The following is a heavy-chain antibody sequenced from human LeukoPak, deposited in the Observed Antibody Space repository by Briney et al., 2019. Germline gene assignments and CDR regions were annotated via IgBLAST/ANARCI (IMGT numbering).Heavy chain of an antibody. V-gene: IGHV6-1*01. Sequence: SETLSLTCAISGDSVSSNRVTWDWIRQSPSRGLEWLGRTYYRSKWSTEYAVSVESRITINTDTSKNQVSLQLNSVTPEDTAVYYCARGTALSGRPLDYWGQGTLVTVSS. D-gene: IGHD5-18*01. CDR2: TYYRSKWST. J-gene: IGHJ4*02. CDR1: GDSVSSNRVT. CDR3: ARGTALSGRPLDY.